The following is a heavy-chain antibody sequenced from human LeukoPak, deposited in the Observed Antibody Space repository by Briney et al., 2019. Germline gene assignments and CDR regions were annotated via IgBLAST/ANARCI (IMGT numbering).Heavy chain of an antibody. V-gene: IGHV1-46*01. CDR2: INPSGGST. CDR3: ARVGQQLEHYFDC. J-gene: IGHJ4*02. CDR1: GYIFTSYY. Sequence: ASVKVSCKASGYIFTSYYVHWVRQAPGQGLEWMGMINPSGGSTTYAQEFQGRVTMTRDTSTSTVYMELSSLRSEDTAVYYCARVGQQLEHYFDCWGQGTLVTVSS. D-gene: IGHD6-13*01.